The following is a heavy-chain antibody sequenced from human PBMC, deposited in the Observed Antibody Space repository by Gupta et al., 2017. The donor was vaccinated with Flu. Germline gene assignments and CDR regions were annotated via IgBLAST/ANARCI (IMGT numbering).Heavy chain of an antibody. J-gene: IGHJ6*02. CDR2: SSGSTI. Sequence: SSGSTIYYADSVKGRFTISRDNAKNSLYLQMNSLRAEDTAVYYCARDRFSVVIRSGYGMDVWGQGTTVTVSS. V-gene: IGHV3-11*01. CDR3: ARDRFSVVIRSGYGMDV. D-gene: IGHD3-22*01.